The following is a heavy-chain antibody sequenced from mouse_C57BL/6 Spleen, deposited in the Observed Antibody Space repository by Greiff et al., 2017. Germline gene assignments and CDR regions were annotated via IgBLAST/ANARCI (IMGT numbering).Heavy chain of an antibody. J-gene: IGHJ2*01. V-gene: IGHV3-6*01. Sequence: EVQLQESGPGLVKPSQSLSLTCSVTGYSITSGYYWNWIRQFPGNKLEWMGYISYDGSNNYNPSLKNRITITRDTSKNQFFLKLNSVTTEDTATYYCAREEAYYGFDYWGQGTTLTVSS. CDR3: AREEAYYGFDY. CDR2: ISYDGSN. CDR1: GYSITSGYY. D-gene: IGHD2-10*01.